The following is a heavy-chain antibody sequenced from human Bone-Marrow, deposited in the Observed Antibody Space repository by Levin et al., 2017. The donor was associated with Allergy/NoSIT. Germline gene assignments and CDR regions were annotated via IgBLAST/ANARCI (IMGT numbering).Heavy chain of an antibody. J-gene: IGHJ4*02. CDR1: GFTFDDYA. Sequence: LSLTCAASGFTFDDYAMHWVRPAPGKGLEWVSGISWNSGSIGYADSVKGRFTISRDNAKNSLYLQMNSLRAEDTALYYCAKDEEEGLEYSSASGFADWGQGTLVTVSS. V-gene: IGHV3-9*01. CDR3: AKDEEEGLEYSSASGFAD. D-gene: IGHD6-6*01. CDR2: ISWNSGSI.